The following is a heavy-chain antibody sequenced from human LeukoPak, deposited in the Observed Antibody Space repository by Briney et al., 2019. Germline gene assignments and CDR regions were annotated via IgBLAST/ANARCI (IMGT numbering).Heavy chain of an antibody. V-gene: IGHV5-51*01. CDR1: GYSFTSYW. D-gene: IGHD3-10*01. J-gene: IGHJ3*02. CDR2: IYPGDSDT. CDR3: ASATYGSGTHWWDAFDI. Sequence: GESLKISCKGSGYSFTSYWIGWVRQMPGKGLEWMGIIYPGDSDTRYSPSFQGQVTISADKSISTAYLQWSSLKASDTAMYYCASATYGSGTHWWDAFDIWGQGTVVTVSS.